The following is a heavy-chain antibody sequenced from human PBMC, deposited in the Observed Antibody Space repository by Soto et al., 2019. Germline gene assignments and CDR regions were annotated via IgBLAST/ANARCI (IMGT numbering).Heavy chain of an antibody. J-gene: IGHJ4*02. CDR2: ISSSSSYI. CDR3: ARDDYYYDSSGYYSVFDY. CDR1: GFTFSSYS. V-gene: IGHV3-21*01. D-gene: IGHD3-22*01. Sequence: GGSLRLSCAASGFTFSSYSMNWVRQAPRKGLEWVSSISSSSSYIYYADSVKGRFTISRDNAKNSLYLQMNSLRAEDTAVYYCARDDYYYDSSGYYSVFDYWGQGTLVTVSS.